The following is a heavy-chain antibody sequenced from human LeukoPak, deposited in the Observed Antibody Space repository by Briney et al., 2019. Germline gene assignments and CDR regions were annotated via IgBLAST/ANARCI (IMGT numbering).Heavy chain of an antibody. Sequence: GGSLRLSCAASGFSVSGTHMSWVRQAPGKGLEWVSAMYTGGTTYYADSVQGRFTIYRDNSKNTLYLQINSLRAEDTAVYYCAKDEAPSGGGLASWVQGTLVSVCS. CDR1: GFSVSGTH. J-gene: IGHJ4*02. CDR3: AKDEAPSGGGLAS. V-gene: IGHV3-53*01. D-gene: IGHD3-16*01. CDR2: MYTGGTT.